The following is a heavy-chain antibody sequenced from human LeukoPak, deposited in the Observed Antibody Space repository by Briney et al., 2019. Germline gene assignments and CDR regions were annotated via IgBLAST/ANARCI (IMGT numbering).Heavy chain of an antibody. J-gene: IGHJ4*02. CDR2: IYYSGST. CDR3: ARREGGSGRVY. D-gene: IGHD3-10*01. CDR1: GGSISSSSYY. Sequence: SETLSLTCTVSGGSISSSSYYWSWIRQPPGKGLEWIGYIYYSGSTYYNPSLKSRVTISVDTSKNQFSLKLSSVTAADTAVYYCARREGGSGRVYWGQGTLVTVSS. V-gene: IGHV4-30-4*08.